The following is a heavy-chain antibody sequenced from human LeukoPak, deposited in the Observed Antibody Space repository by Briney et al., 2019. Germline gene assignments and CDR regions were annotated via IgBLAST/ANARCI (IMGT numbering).Heavy chain of an antibody. J-gene: IGHJ3*01. CDR2: ISRSGNT. Sequence: PSETLSLTCNVAGVSISSSYWSWIRQPLGKGLEWIGYISRSGNTNFNPSLKSRFSFSRDTSKNQISLKLNSVTAADTALYCCARGYFDSRDSSNAFDVWGQGTMVTVSS. CDR1: GVSISSSY. V-gene: IGHV4-59*08. D-gene: IGHD3-9*01. CDR3: ARGYFDSRDSSNAFDV.